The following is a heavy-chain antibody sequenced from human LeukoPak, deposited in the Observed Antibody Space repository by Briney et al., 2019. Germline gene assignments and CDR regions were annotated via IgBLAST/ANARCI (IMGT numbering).Heavy chain of an antibody. Sequence: PGGSLRLSCAASGFTFRTYAMTWVRQAPGKGLEWVSSISPSAGDTFYADSVKGRFTISRVNSKRTLHLQMNSLRAEDTALYYCARVMFSSGWVGLDYWGQGTLVTVSS. J-gene: IGHJ4*02. CDR2: ISPSAGDT. V-gene: IGHV3-23*01. CDR1: GFTFRTYA. CDR3: ARVMFSSGWVGLDY. D-gene: IGHD6-19*01.